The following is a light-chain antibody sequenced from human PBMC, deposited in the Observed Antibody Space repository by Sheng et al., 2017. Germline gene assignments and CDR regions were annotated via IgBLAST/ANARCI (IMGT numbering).Light chain of an antibody. CDR3: QQRGNWPT. CDR2: DAS. V-gene: IGKV3-11*01. J-gene: IGKJ4*01. CDR1: QSVSSY. Sequence: EIVLTQSPATLSLSPGERATLSCRASQSVSSYLAWYQQKPGQAPRLLIYDASNRATGIPARFSGSGSGTDFTSHVSSLEPEDFAVYYCQQRGNWPTFGGGTKVDIK.